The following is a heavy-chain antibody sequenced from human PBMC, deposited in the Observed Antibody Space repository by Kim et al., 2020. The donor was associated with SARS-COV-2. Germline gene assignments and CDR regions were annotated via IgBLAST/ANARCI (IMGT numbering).Heavy chain of an antibody. CDR3: ARDTKRGSLSYYLDY. CDR2: INCGNDNT. Sequence: ASVKVSCKASEYTFTAYVMHWVRQAPGQRLEWMGWINCGNDNTKYSQRFQGRVTITRDTSASTAYMELSSLRSEDTAVYYCARDTKRGSLSYYLDYWGQGTLVTVSS. D-gene: IGHD1-1*01. V-gene: IGHV1-3*01. J-gene: IGHJ4*02. CDR1: EYTFTAYV.